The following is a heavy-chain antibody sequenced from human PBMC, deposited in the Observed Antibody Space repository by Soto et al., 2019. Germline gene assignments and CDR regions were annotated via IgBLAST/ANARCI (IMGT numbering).Heavy chain of an antibody. Sequence: ASVKVSCKASGYTFTSYYMHWVRQAPGQGLEWMGIINPSGGSTSYAQKFQGRVTMTRDTSTSTVYMELSSLRSEDTAVYYCARSLTGSITIFGVASYYFDYWGQGTLVTVSA. CDR2: INPSGGST. CDR3: ARSLTGSITIFGVASYYFDY. D-gene: IGHD3-3*01. CDR1: GYTFTSYY. V-gene: IGHV1-46*01. J-gene: IGHJ4*02.